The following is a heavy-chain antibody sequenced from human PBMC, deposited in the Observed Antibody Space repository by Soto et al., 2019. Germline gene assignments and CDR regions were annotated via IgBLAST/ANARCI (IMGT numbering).Heavy chain of an antibody. CDR3: ARVLTDSNGWYNFAY. J-gene: IGHJ4*02. CDR2: IIPSDGST. D-gene: IGHD6-19*01. V-gene: IGHV1-46*01. CDR1: GYPFTSYH. Sequence: ASVKVSCKTSGYPFTSYHLHWVRQAPGEGLEWMGSIIPSDGSTPFAQKFESRVTMTSDTSTNTVYMELGSLRSEDTAIYYCARVLTDSNGWYNFAYWGQGALVTVSS.